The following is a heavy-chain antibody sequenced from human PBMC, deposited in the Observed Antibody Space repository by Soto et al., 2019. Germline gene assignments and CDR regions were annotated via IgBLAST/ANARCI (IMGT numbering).Heavy chain of an antibody. Sequence: GLDLEWLALIYRDDDKRYRPSLKSRVTITKDNTKNQVVLTMTNMDPVDTATYYCAHTVARGAYWETFNYWGQGTLVTVSS. V-gene: IGHV2-5*02. D-gene: IGHD1-26*01. CDR3: AHTVARGAYWETFNY. CDR2: IYRDDDK. J-gene: IGHJ4*02.